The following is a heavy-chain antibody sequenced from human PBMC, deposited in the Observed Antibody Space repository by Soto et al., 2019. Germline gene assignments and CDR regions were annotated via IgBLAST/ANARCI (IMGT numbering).Heavy chain of an antibody. CDR1: GYTFTGHY. CDR2: INGNTGGT. V-gene: IGHV1-2*02. J-gene: IGHJ4*02. D-gene: IGHD1-26*01. CDR3: ARDQAFSARYYFDY. Sequence: QVQLVQSGAEVKKPGASVKVSCKASGYTFTGHYIQWVRQAPGQGLEWMGWINGNTGGTNYAQKFQGRVTMTRDTSTSTAYMELSRLGSDDTAVYYCARDQAFSARYYFDYWGQGTLVTVSS.